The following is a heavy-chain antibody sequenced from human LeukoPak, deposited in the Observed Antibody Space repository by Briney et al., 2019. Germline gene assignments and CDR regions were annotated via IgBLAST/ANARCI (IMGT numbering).Heavy chain of an antibody. V-gene: IGHV1-69*13. CDR1: GYTFTSYD. CDR3: ASGSGSQYYYYGMDV. D-gene: IGHD3-10*01. J-gene: IGHJ6*02. CDR2: IIPIFGTA. Sequence: GASVKVSCKASGYTFTSYDFNWVRQATGQGLEWMGGIIPIFGTANYAQKFQGRVTITADESTSTAYMELSSLRSEDTAVYYCASGSGSQYYYYGMDVWGQGTTVTVSS.